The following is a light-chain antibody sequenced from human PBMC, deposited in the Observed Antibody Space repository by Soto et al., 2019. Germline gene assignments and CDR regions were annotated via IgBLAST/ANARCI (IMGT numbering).Light chain of an antibody. CDR3: QQYYSYPILT. J-gene: IGKJ4*01. CDR2: AAS. V-gene: IGKV1-8*01. CDR1: QGISSY. Sequence: AIRMTQSPSSFSASTGDRVTITCRASQGISSYLAWYQQKPGKAPKLLIYAASTLQGGVPSRFSGSGSGTDFTLTISCLQSEDFATYYCQQYYSYPILTFGGGTKVDIK.